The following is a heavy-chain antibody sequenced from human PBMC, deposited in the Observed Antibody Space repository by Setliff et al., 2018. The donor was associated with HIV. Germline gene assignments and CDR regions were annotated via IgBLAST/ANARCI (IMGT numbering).Heavy chain of an antibody. CDR2: ISGYNGNT. J-gene: IGHJ3*02. Sequence: GASVKVSCKASGYTFTSYGISWVQQAPGQGLEWMGWISGYNGNTKYVQKYQGRVTMTTDTSTSKVYMELRTLRSDDTAVYYCARVPYRSAWFSGGHDAFDIWGQGTMVTVSS. CDR3: ARVPYRSAWFSGGHDAFDI. CDR1: GYTFTSYG. V-gene: IGHV1-18*01. D-gene: IGHD6-19*01.